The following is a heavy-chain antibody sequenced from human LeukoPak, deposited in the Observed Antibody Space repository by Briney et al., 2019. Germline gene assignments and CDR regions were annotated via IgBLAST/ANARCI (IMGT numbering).Heavy chain of an antibody. CDR1: GGSISTSTNY. D-gene: IGHD6-6*01. CDR2: PYYSGNT. J-gene: IGHJ5*02. V-gene: IGHV4-39*01. Sequence: SETLSLTCAVSGGSISTSTNYWDWIRQPPGKGLEWIGSPYYSGNTDYNPSLKSRVTISVDMSKNQFSLKLKSVTAADTAVYYCARRSVAARRGSRWFDPWGQGTLVTVSS. CDR3: ARRSVAARRGSRWFDP.